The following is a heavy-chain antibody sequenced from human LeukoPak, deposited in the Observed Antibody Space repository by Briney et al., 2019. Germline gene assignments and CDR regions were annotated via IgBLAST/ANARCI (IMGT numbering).Heavy chain of an antibody. CDR2: ISWNSGSI. CDR1: GFTFDDYA. Sequence: PGGSLRLSCAASGFTFDDYAMPWVRQAPGKGLGWVSGISWNSGSIGYADSVKGRFTISRDNAKNSLYLQMNSLRAEDTALYYCAKGNRLQYYGMDVWGQGTTVTVPS. J-gene: IGHJ6*02. V-gene: IGHV3-9*01. CDR3: AKGNRLQYYGMDV.